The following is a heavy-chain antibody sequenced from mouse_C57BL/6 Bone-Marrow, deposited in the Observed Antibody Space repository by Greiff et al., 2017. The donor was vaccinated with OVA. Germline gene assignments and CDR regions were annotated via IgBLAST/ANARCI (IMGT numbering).Heavy chain of an antibody. V-gene: IGHV1-4*01. Sequence: QVQLKESGAELARPGASVKMSCKASGYTFTSYTMHWVKQRPGQGLEWIGYINPSSGYTKYNQTFKDKATLTADKSSSTAYMQLSSLTSEDSAVYYCARHVRYAMDYWGQGTSVTVSS. CDR2: INPSSGYT. CDR3: ARHVRYAMDY. CDR1: GYTFTSYT. J-gene: IGHJ4*01.